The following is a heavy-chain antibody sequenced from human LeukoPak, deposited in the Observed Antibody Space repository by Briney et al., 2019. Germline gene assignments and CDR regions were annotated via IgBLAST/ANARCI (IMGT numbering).Heavy chain of an antibody. CDR3: AREHYYDSSGFYRDFDC. D-gene: IGHD3-22*01. CDR2: INTDGSST. Sequence: GGSLRLSCAASGFTFSSYWMHWVRQAPGKGLVWVSRINTDGSSTSYADSVKGRFTISRDNSKNTLYLQMNSLRAEDTAVYYCAREHYYDSSGFYRDFDCWGQGTLVTVSS. CDR1: GFTFSSYW. V-gene: IGHV3-74*01. J-gene: IGHJ4*02.